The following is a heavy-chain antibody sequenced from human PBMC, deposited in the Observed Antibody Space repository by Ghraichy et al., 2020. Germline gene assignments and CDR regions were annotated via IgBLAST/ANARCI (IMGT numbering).Heavy chain of an antibody. CDR1: GGSISSGGYY. Sequence: LSLTCTVSGGSISSGGYYWSWIRQHPGKGLEWIGYIYYSGSTYYNPSLKSRVTISVDTSKNQFSLKLSSVTAADTTVYYCARVPYRPFSFDYWGQGTLVTVSS. CDR2: IYYSGST. CDR3: ARVPYRPFSFDY. V-gene: IGHV4-31*03. J-gene: IGHJ4*02.